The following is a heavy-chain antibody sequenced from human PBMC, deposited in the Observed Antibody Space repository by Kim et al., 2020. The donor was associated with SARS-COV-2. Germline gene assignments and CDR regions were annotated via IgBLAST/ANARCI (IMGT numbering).Heavy chain of an antibody. Sequence: GGSLRLSCAASGFTFSSYGMHWVRQAPGKGLEWVAVISYDGSNKYYADSVKGRFTISRDNSKNTLYRQMNSLRAEDTAVYYCARGAVAGDDAFDIWGQGT. D-gene: IGHD6-19*01. CDR3: ARGAVAGDDAFDI. CDR1: GFTFSSYG. V-gene: IGHV3-30*03. J-gene: IGHJ3*02. CDR2: ISYDGSNK.